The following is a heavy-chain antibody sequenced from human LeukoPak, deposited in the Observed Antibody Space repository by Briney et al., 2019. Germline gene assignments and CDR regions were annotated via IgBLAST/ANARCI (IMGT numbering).Heavy chain of an antibody. CDR1: GVSFNNFA. CDR3: ARVGMATTYFDY. V-gene: IGHV3-23*01. Sequence: PGGSLRLSCVASGVSFNNFAMSWVRQAPGKGLEWVSSISGRGDNTYYADSVKGRFTISRDNSKNTLYLQMNSLRAEDTAVYYCARVGMATTYFDYWGQGTLVTVSS. D-gene: IGHD5-24*01. J-gene: IGHJ4*02. CDR2: ISGRGDNT.